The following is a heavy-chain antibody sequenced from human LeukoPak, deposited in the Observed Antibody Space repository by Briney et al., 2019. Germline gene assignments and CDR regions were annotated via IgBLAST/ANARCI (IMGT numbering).Heavy chain of an antibody. Sequence: SSQTLPPTCTLSADSLNLDSTDCTWIRQPAGRGLEWLGRISTLGTTHYNPSLEARATISIDTYNDQFSLNLRSVTVADTALYFCAREKSLVQDYYFDYWGQGTLVTVSS. CDR2: ISTLGTT. D-gene: IGHD2-8*02. V-gene: IGHV4-61*02. J-gene: IGHJ4*02. CDR1: ADSLNLDSTD. CDR3: AREKSLVQDYYFDY.